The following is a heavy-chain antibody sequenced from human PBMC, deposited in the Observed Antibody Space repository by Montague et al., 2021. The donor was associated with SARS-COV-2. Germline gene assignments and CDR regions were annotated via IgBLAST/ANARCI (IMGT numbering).Heavy chain of an antibody. Sequence: SETLSLTCTVSGVSITEYFWTWIRQTPGKGLEWIGYNFFNRGPIHNASLKNRVTISLDTSKSQVSLRLTSVTAADTAVYFCVSGRDGSYSHFHFWGQGALVTVSS. V-gene: IGHV4-59*01. D-gene: IGHD4-11*01. CDR3: VSGRDGSYSHFHF. CDR1: GVSITEYF. CDR2: NFFNRGP. J-gene: IGHJ1*01.